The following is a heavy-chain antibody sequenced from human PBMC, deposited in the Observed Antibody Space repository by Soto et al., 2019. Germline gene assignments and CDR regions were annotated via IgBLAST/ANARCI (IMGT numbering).Heavy chain of an antibody. V-gene: IGHV4-39*07. J-gene: IGHJ5*02. Sequence: SETLSLTCTVSGGSISSSSYYWGWIRQPPGKGLEWIGYIYHSGSTHYNPSLKSRVTISVDRSKNQFSLKLSSVTAADTAVYYCARVPDRWGQGTLVTVSS. CDR1: GGSISSSSYY. D-gene: IGHD2-2*01. CDR2: IYHSGST. CDR3: ARVPDR.